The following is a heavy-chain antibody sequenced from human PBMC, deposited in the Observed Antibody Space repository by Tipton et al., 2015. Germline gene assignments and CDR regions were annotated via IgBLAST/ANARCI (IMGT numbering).Heavy chain of an antibody. Sequence: TLSLTCNVSGDSITSNNHYWGWIRQPPGKGLEWVGTIYYSGDTFYNPSLKGRIAVSVDTSKNQFSLRLNSVTAADTAVYYCASSHYPFWSGYYGSFDCWGQGSLVTVSS. CDR3: ASSHYPFWSGYYGSFDC. CDR2: IYYSGDT. V-gene: IGHV4-39*01. J-gene: IGHJ4*02. CDR1: GDSITSNNHY. D-gene: IGHD3-3*01.